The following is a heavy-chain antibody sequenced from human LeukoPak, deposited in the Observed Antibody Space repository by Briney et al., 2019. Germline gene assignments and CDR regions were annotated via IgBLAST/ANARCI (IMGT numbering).Heavy chain of an antibody. CDR1: GFTFSSYG. D-gene: IGHD3-3*01. CDR2: IWYDGSNK. CDR3: ARDATIDRYYDFWSGQNWFDP. V-gene: IGHV3-33*01. J-gene: IGHJ5*02. Sequence: PGGSLRLSCAASGFTFSSYGMHWVRQAPGKGLEWVAVIWYDGSNKYYADSVKGRFTISRDNSKNTLYLQMNSLRAEDTAVYYCARDATIDRYYDFWSGQNWFDPWGQGTLVTVSS.